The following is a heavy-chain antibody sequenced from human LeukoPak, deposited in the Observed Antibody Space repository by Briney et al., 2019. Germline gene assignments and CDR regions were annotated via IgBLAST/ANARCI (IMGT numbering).Heavy chain of an antibody. V-gene: IGHV1-2*02. CDR1: GYTFTGYY. CDR2: INPNSGGT. Sequence: GALVKVSCKASGYTFTGYYMHWVRQAPGQGLEWMGWINPNSGGTNYAQKFQGRVTMTRDTSISTAYMELSRLRSDDTAVYYCARDRGYGDYIDAFDIWGQGTMVTVSS. D-gene: IGHD4-17*01. J-gene: IGHJ3*02. CDR3: ARDRGYGDYIDAFDI.